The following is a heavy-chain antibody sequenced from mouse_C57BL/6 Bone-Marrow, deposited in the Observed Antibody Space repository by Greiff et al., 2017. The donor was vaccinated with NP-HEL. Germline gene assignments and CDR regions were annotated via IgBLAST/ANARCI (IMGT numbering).Heavy chain of an antibody. CDR3: AIHYYSNYCDY. Sequence: EVKLMESGGDLVKPGGSLKLSCAASGFTFSSYGMSWVRQTPDKRLEWVATISSGGSYTYYPDSVKGRFTISRDNAKNTLYLQMSSLKYEDTAMYYCAIHYYSNYCDYWGQGTTLTVSS. D-gene: IGHD2-5*01. J-gene: IGHJ2*01. CDR1: GFTFSSYG. V-gene: IGHV5-6*01. CDR2: ISSGGSYT.